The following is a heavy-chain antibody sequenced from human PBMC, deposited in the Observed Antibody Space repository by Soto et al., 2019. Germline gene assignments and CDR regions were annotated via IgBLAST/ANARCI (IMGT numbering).Heavy chain of an antibody. CDR2: ISSSSSYI. CDR3: ASVNGDYGWYFDL. D-gene: IGHD2-21*02. V-gene: IGHV3-21*01. J-gene: IGHJ2*01. Sequence: GGSLRLSCAASGFTFSSYSMNWVRQAPGKGLEWVSSISSSSSYIYYADSVKGRFTISRDNAKNSLYLQMNSLRAEDTAVYYCASVNGDYGWYFDLWGRGTLVTVSS. CDR1: GFTFSSYS.